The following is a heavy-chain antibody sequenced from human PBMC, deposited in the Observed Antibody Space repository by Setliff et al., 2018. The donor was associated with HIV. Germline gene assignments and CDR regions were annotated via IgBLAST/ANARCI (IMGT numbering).Heavy chain of an antibody. CDR2: IHPSGTI. CDR1: GYSISSGYY. Sequence: PSETLSLTCAVSGYSISSGYYWAWIRQSPGKGLDWIGSIHPSGTINYNPSLKSRVTMSVDTSKNQFSLKLSSVTATDTAVYYCVRQGLTMNRGVPAPILYYFDYWGQGILVTVSS. CDR3: VRQGLTMNRGVPAPILYYFDY. D-gene: IGHD3-10*01. J-gene: IGHJ4*02. V-gene: IGHV4-38-2*01.